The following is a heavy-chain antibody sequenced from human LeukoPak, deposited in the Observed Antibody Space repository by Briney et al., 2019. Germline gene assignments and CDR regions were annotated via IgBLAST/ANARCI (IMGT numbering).Heavy chain of an antibody. D-gene: IGHD1-26*01. V-gene: IGHV3-43*01. CDR3: AKEEWELAAFDI. CDR2: VSWDGTVT. CDR1: GFTFDDYN. Sequence: GGSLRLSCAASGFTFDDYNMHWVRQVPGRGLEWVSLVSWDGTVTYYRDSVKGRFTISRDNSKNFLYLQMNSLRAEDTAVYYCAKEEWELAAFDIWGQGTMVTVSS. J-gene: IGHJ3*02.